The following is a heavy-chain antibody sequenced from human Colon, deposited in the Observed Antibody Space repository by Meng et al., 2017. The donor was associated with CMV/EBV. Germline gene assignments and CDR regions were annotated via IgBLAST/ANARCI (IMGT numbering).Heavy chain of an antibody. CDR1: GGSISSNNYY. V-gene: IGHV4-39*07. D-gene: IGHD1-26*01. Sequence: SETLSLTCTVSGGSISSNNYYWGWIRQPPGKGLEWIGSFYYTAGTYYNPSLKSRLTISVDTSKNQFSLKLSSVTAAGTAVYYCASPSGTYGGGYYFDYWGQGALVTVSS. CDR3: ASPSGTYGGGYYFDY. CDR2: FYYTAGT. J-gene: IGHJ4*02.